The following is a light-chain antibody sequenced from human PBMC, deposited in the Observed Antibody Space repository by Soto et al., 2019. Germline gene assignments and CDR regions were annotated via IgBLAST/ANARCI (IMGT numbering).Light chain of an antibody. CDR3: SSDTSSSTLVV. J-gene: IGLJ2*01. CDR1: SSDVGGSNY. V-gene: IGLV2-14*01. CDR2: DVS. Sequence: QSALSQPASVSGSTAQSITISCTGPSSDVGGSNYVSWYQQHPGKPPKLMLYDVSNRPSGVSNRFSGSKSRNPASLTTSGLQAEDEADYYCSSDTSSSTLVVVGGGSKGTVL.